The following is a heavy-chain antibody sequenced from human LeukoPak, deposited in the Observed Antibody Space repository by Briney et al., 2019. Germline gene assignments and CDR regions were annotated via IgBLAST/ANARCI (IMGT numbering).Heavy chain of an antibody. CDR2: IYYSGST. V-gene: IGHV4-39*07. CDR3: ARDLMITFGGVPYFDY. Sequence: SETLSLTCTVSGGSISSSSYYWGWIRQPPGKGLEWIGSIYYSGSTYYNPSLKSRVTISVDTSKNQCSLKLSAVTAADTAVYYCARDLMITFGGVPYFDYWGQGTLVTVSS. J-gene: IGHJ4*02. CDR1: GGSISSSSYY. D-gene: IGHD3-16*01.